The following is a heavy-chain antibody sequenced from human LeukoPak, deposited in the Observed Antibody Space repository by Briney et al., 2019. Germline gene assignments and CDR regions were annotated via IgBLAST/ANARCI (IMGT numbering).Heavy chain of an antibody. Sequence: ASVKVSCKASGGTFSSYAISWVRQAPGQGLEWMGIINPSGGSTSYAQKFQGRVTMTRDTSTSTVYMELSSLRSEDTAVYYCARDLGYGDYRRGHWFDPWGQGTLVTVSS. CDR1: GGTFSSYA. CDR2: INPSGGST. J-gene: IGHJ5*02. CDR3: ARDLGYGDYRRGHWFDP. D-gene: IGHD4-17*01. V-gene: IGHV1-46*01.